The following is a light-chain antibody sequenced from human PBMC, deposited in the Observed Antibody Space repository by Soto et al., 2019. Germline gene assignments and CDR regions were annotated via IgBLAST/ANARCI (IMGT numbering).Light chain of an antibody. V-gene: IGKV3-11*01. Sequence: EIVMTQSPATLSVSPGERATLSCRATQSASNYLAWYQHKPGQAPRLLIYDASTRATGIPARFSGSGSGTDFTLTISSLESEDSAVYYCQQRSDWPSISFGQGTRLEIK. CDR2: DAS. CDR1: QSASNY. CDR3: QQRSDWPSIS. J-gene: IGKJ5*01.